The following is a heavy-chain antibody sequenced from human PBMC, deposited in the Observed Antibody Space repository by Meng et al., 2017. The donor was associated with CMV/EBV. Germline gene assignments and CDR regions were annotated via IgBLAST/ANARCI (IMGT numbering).Heavy chain of an antibody. CDR2: IYWDDDK. D-gene: IGHD6-13*01. CDR3: ARIAAAGRFDY. V-gene: IGHV2-5*02. CDR1: GFSPSTSGVG. Sequence: QITLKESGPTLVKPPQTLTLTCTFSGFSPSTSGVGVGWIRQPPGKALEWLALIYWDDDKRYSPSLKSRLTITKDTSKNQVVLTMTNMDPVDTATYYCARIAAAGRFDYWGQGTLVTVSS. J-gene: IGHJ4*02.